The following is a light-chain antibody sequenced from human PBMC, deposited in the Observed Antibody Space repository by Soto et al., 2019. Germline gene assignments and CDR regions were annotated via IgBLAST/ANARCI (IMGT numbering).Light chain of an antibody. V-gene: IGLV7-46*01. CDR2: DTS. J-gene: IGLJ2*01. CDR1: TGAVTSGHY. Sequence: QAVVTQEPSLTVSPGGTVTLTCGASTGAVTSGHYPYWFQQKSGQAPRALIYDTSNKHSWTPARFSGSLLGGKAALTLSGAQHEDEADYYCLLSFSGTHVVFGGGTKLTVL. CDR3: LLSFSGTHVV.